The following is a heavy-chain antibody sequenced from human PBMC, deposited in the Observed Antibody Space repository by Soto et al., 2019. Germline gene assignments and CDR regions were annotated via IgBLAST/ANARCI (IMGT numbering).Heavy chain of an antibody. Sequence: QVQLQESGPGLVKPSETLSLTCTVSGGSISSYYWSWIRQPAGKGLEWIGRIYTSGSTNYNPSLKSRGTMSVDTAKNQFSLKLSSVTAADTAVYYCARELWYYYGSGSYYSGWFDPWGQGTLVTVSS. D-gene: IGHD3-10*01. CDR1: GGSISSYY. CDR3: ARELWYYYGSGSYYSGWFDP. V-gene: IGHV4-4*07. CDR2: IYTSGST. J-gene: IGHJ5*02.